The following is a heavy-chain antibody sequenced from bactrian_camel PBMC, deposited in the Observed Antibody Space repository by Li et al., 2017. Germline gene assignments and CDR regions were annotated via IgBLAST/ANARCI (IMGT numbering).Heavy chain of an antibody. D-gene: IGHD3*01. CDR3: AANKYRCPIGAMAWVDTEYNY. CDR1: EFSGSENC. CDR2: DCTGAAST. Sequence: VQLVESGGGSVQAGGSMRLSCAASEFSGSENCMAWFRLPPGKKREGVAADCTGAASTIYADSVKGRFTISQDNAKNTLYLQMNSLKPEDTAMYYCAANKYRCPIGAMAWVDTEYNYWGQGTQVTVS. V-gene: IGHV3S1*01. J-gene: IGHJ4*01.